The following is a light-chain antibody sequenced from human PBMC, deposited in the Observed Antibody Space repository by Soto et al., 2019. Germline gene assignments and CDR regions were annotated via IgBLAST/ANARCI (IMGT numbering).Light chain of an antibody. CDR1: SSDVGGYNY. CDR3: SSYTTSNTRQIV. J-gene: IGLJ1*01. CDR2: DVT. V-gene: IGLV2-14*03. Sequence: QSVLTHPASKSGTPGQSITISCTGTSSDVGGYNYVSWYQHHPGKAPKLIIYDVTNRPSGVSNPFSGSKSGNTASLTISGLQPEDEADYYCSSYTTSNTRQIVFGTGTKSPS.